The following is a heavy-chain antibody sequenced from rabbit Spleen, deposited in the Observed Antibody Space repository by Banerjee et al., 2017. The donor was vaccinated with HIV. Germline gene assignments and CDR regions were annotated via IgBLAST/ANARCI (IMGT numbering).Heavy chain of an antibody. V-gene: IGHV1S45*01. Sequence: QEQLEESGGDLVKPEGSLTLTCTASGFSFNSGDDMCWVRQAPGKGLEWIACIYAGGSSNTYSATWAKGRFTISKTSSTTVTLKMNSLTATDTATYFCARDLTDVIGWNFGWWGPGTLVTVS. J-gene: IGHJ4*01. CDR2: IYAGGSSNT. CDR3: ARDLTDVIGWNFGW. D-gene: IGHD1-1*01. CDR1: GFSFNSGDD.